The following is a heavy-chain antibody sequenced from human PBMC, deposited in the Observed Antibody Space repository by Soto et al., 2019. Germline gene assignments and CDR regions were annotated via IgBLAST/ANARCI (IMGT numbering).Heavy chain of an antibody. V-gene: IGHV1-2*04. Sequence: ASVKVSCRASGYTFTGYYMHWVRQAPGQRVEWMGWINPNSGGTNYAQKFQGWVTMTRDTSISTAYMELSRLRSDDTAVYYCAICMRGGNYDFWSGYYTGAFDIWGQGTMVTVSS. CDR3: AICMRGGNYDFWSGYYTGAFDI. D-gene: IGHD3-3*01. J-gene: IGHJ3*02. CDR1: GYTFTGYY. CDR2: INPNSGGT.